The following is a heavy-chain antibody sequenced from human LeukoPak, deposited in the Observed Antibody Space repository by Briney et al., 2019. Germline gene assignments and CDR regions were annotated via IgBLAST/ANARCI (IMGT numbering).Heavy chain of an antibody. D-gene: IGHD1-26*01. CDR3: ARPLVRGTYDAFNI. V-gene: IGHV4-59*08. CDR1: GGSISSYY. J-gene: IGHJ3*02. Sequence: SETLSLTCTVSGGSISSYYWNWVRQPPGKGLEWIGYIHYSGTTNYNSSLKSRVTISVDTSKNQFSLKLSSVTAADTAVYYCARPLVRGTYDAFNIWGRGTMVTVSS. CDR2: IHYSGTT.